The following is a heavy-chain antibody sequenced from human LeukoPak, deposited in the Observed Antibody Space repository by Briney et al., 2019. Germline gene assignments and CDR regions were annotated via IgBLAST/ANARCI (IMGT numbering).Heavy chain of an antibody. J-gene: IGHJ6*02. D-gene: IGHD2-15*01. Sequence: ASVKVSCRASGYTFTSYGISWVRQAPGQGLEWMGWINPGNGDTKYSQNFQGRVTVTSDTSAATAYVELNSLTSEDTAVYYCARERWHCRVNCYSVYYYALDVWGQGTTVTVSS. V-gene: IGHV1-18*01. CDR1: GYTFTSYG. CDR2: INPGNGDT. CDR3: ARERWHCRVNCYSVYYYALDV.